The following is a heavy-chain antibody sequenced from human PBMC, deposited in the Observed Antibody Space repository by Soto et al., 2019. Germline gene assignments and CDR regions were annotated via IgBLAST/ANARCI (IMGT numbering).Heavy chain of an antibody. CDR3: AKERYCSGGDCSGGFDY. J-gene: IGHJ4*02. Sequence: EVQLVESGGGLVQPGRSLRLSCAASGFTFNDYAMHLVRQAPGKGLEWVSRISRSSDYIDYADSVKRGFTVSRDNAKSSLYLQMNSLRTEDTALYYCAKERYCSGGDCSGGFDYWGQGTLVTVSS. V-gene: IGHV3-9*01. CDR1: GFTFNDYA. D-gene: IGHD2-15*01. CDR2: ISRSSDYI.